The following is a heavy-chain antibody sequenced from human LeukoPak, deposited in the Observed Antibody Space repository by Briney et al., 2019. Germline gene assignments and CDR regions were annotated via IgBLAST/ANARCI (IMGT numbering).Heavy chain of an antibody. CDR3: ARGPSHYYDSSGYRPNFDY. CDR2: IYYSGST. Sequence: PSETLSLTCTVSGGSISSYYWSWIRQPPGKGLEWIGYIYYSGSTNYNPSLKSRVTISVDTSKNQFSLKLSSVTAADTAVYYCARGPSHYYDSSGYRPNFDYWGQGTLVTVSS. D-gene: IGHD3-22*01. CDR1: GGSISSYY. V-gene: IGHV4-59*12. J-gene: IGHJ4*02.